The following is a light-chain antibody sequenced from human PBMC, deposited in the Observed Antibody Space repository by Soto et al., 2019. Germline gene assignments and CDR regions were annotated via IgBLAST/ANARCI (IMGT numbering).Light chain of an antibody. J-gene: IGLJ1*01. CDR3: SSYTSSSTYV. CDR2: EVS. Sequence: QSALTQPASVSGSPGQSITISCTGTSSDVGVYMFVSWYQQHPGKAPKLMIYEVSYRPSGVSNRFSGSKSGKTASLTISGLQAEDEADYYCSSYTSSSTYVFGTGTKLTVL. CDR1: SSDVGVYMF. V-gene: IGLV2-14*01.